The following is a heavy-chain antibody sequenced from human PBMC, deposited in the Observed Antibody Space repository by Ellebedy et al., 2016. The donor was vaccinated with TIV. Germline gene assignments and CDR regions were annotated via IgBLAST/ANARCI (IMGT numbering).Heavy chain of an antibody. CDR1: GSSITSHC. D-gene: IGHD3-10*01. CDR2: SYCRGLS. V-gene: IGHV4-59*11. J-gene: IGHJ4*02. CDR3: ARGDYGSGSYPFNY. Sequence: SETLSLTCTVSGSSITSHCWSWIRQPPGKGLEWIGYSYCRGLSAYNPSLKSRVTMSGDTSKNQFSLKLKSVTAADTAMYFCARGDYGSGSYPFNYWGPGTMVTVSS.